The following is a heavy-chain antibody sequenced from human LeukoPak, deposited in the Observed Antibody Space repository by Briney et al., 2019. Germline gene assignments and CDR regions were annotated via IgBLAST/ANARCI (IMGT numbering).Heavy chain of an antibody. CDR3: AELGITMIGGV. CDR1: EFSVGSNY. J-gene: IGHJ6*04. Sequence: GGSLRHSCAASEFSVGSNYMTWVRQAPGKGLEWVSLIYSGGSTYYADSVKGRFTISRDNSKNTLYLQMNSLRAEDTAVYYCAELGITMIGGVWGKGTTVTISS. V-gene: IGHV3-66*01. CDR2: IYSGGST. D-gene: IGHD3-10*02.